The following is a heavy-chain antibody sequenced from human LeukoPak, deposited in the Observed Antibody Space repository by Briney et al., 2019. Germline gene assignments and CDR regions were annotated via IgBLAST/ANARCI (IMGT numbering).Heavy chain of an antibody. Sequence: ASVKVSCKASGYTFTSYDINWVRQAPGQGLEWMGWMNPNSGNTGYAQKFQGRVTMTRNTSISTAYMELSSLRSEDTAVYCCARGIIRFLEWLPALPYYYYGMDVWGQGTTVTVSS. CDR2: MNPNSGNT. V-gene: IGHV1-8*01. J-gene: IGHJ6*02. D-gene: IGHD3-3*01. CDR3: ARGIIRFLEWLPALPYYYYGMDV. CDR1: GYTFTSYD.